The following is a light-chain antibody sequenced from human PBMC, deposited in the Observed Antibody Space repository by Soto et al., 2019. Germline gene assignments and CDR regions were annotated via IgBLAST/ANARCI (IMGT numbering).Light chain of an antibody. V-gene: IGKV1-5*03. CDR2: KAS. J-gene: IGKJ2*01. CDR1: QSISNW. Sequence: DIQMTQSPSTLSASVGDRVTISCQASQSISNWLAWYQQKPGKAPKLLIYKASSLESGVPSRFSGSGSGSEFTLTISSLQPDDFATYYCQEYKTYSYTFGQGTLVDIK. CDR3: QEYKTYSYT.